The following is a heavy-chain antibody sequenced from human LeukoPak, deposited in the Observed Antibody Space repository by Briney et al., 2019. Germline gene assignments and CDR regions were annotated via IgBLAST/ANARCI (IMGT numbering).Heavy chain of an antibody. D-gene: IGHD6-13*01. CDR2: IYTSGST. CDR3: ARDPYSSRRQVDWFDP. CDR1: GGSLSSYY. J-gene: IGHJ5*02. Sequence: SETLSLTCTVSGGSLSSYYWSWIRQPAGKGLEWIGRIYTSGSTNYNPSLKSRVTMSVDTSKNQFSLKLSSVTAADTAVYYCARDPYSSRRQVDWFDPWGQGTLVTVSS. V-gene: IGHV4-4*07.